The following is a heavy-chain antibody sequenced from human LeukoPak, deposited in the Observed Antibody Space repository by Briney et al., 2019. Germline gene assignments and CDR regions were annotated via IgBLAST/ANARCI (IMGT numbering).Heavy chain of an antibody. J-gene: IGHJ4*02. D-gene: IGHD2-15*01. V-gene: IGHV3-23*01. Sequence: GGSLRLSCAASGFTFSSYAMSWVRQAPGKGLEWVSVISGSGGNTHYADSMKGRFTISRDNSKNTLYLQMNSLRAEDTAVYYCAKSQSGYCSGGSCSCDYWGQGTLVTVSS. CDR3: AKSQSGYCSGGSCSCDY. CDR2: ISGSGGNT. CDR1: GFTFSSYA.